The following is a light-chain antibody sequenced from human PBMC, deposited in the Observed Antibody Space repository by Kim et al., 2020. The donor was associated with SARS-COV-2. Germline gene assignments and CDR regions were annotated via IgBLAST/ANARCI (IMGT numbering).Light chain of an antibody. V-gene: IGKV2-28*01. CDR1: QSLLDSHGNNY. J-gene: IGKJ4*01. CDR2: LGS. CDR3: MQALQTPLS. Sequence: DIVMTQSPVSLPVTPGEPASISCRSSQSLLDSHGNNYLDWYLQKSGQSPQLLIYLGSNRASGVPDRFSGSGSGTDFTLKISRVEDEDVGVYYCMQALQTPLSFGGGTKVDIK.